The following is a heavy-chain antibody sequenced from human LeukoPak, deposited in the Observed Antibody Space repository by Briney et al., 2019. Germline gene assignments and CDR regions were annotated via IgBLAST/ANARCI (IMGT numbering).Heavy chain of an antibody. CDR1: GFTFHSYA. Sequence: GGSLRLSCAVSGFTFHSYAMSWVRQAPGKGLEGFLAIIGSGGSTYYADSVKGRFTISRDNSKNTLSLQMNSLRADDTAVYYCAKATTFSGSPVDYWGQRTLVTVSS. J-gene: IGHJ4*02. D-gene: IGHD1-26*01. CDR2: IIGSGGST. CDR3: AKATTFSGSPVDY. V-gene: IGHV3-23*01.